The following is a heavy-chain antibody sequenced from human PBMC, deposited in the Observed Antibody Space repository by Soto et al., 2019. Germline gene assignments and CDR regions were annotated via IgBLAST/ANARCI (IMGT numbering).Heavy chain of an antibody. Sequence: GASVKVSCKASGGTFTSYAISWVRQAPGQGLEWMGGIIPIFGTANYAQKFQGRVTITADESTSTAYMELSSLRSEDTAVYYCARASPVITGTTYWFDPWGQGTLVTVSS. CDR1: GGTFTSYA. CDR3: ARASPVITGTTYWFDP. V-gene: IGHV1-69*13. J-gene: IGHJ5*02. D-gene: IGHD1-7*01. CDR2: IIPIFGTA.